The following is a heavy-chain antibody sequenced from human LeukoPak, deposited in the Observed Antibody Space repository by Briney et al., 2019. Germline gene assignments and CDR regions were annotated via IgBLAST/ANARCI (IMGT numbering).Heavy chain of an antibody. CDR1: GGSISSYY. CDR3: ARGSMSGRPDNWFDP. Sequence: SETLSLTCTVSGGSISSYYWCWIRQPPGRGLEWIGYIYYSGSTNYNPSLKSRVTISVDTSKDQLSLKLSSVTAADTAVYYCARGSMSGRPDNWFDPWGQGILVTVSS. V-gene: IGHV4-59*01. D-gene: IGHD6-6*01. CDR2: IYYSGST. J-gene: IGHJ5*02.